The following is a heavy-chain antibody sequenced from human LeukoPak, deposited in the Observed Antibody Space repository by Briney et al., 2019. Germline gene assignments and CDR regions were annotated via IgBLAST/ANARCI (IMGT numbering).Heavy chain of an antibody. J-gene: IGHJ4*02. CDR2: IIPILGIA. V-gene: IGHV1-69*04. D-gene: IGHD4-11*01. Sequence: ASVKVSCKASGGTFSSYAISWVRQAPGQGLEWMGRIIPILGIANYAQKFQGRVTITADKPTTTAYMELNSLTSEDTAVYYCARGRFQKHSRGSGWGQGTLVTVSS. CDR1: GGTFSSYA. CDR3: ARGRFQKHSRGSG.